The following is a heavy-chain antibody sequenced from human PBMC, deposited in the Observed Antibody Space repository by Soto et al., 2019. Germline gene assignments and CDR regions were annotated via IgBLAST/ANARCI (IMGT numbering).Heavy chain of an antibody. CDR1: GGSISSSSYY. CDR2: IYYSGST. D-gene: IGHD2-2*01. Sequence: PSETLSLTCTVSGGSISSSSYYWGWIRQPPGKGLEWIGSIYYSGSTYYNPSLKSRVTISVDTSKNQFSLKLSSVTAADTAVYYCARQTIGGYCSSTSCAYYYYVMDVWAQGTTVTVSS. V-gene: IGHV4-39*01. J-gene: IGHJ6*02. CDR3: ARQTIGGYCSSTSCAYYYYVMDV.